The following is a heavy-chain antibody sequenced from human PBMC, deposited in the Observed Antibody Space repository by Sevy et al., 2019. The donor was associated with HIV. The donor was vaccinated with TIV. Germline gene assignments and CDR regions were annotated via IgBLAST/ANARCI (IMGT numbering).Heavy chain of an antibody. D-gene: IGHD3-22*01. CDR1: GGSIGSNSFY. J-gene: IGHJ4*02. V-gene: IGHV4-39*01. CDR3: ARQKVRSAYYYDTSGRQGKADFDS. CDR2: VSYGGST. Sequence: SETLSLTCTVSGGSIGSNSFYWGWIRQPPGKELEWIGTVSYGGSTYYNPSLRSRLTISVDASKKQFSLKLSSVTAADTAVYYCARQKVRSAYYYDTSGRQGKADFDSWGQGTLVTVSS.